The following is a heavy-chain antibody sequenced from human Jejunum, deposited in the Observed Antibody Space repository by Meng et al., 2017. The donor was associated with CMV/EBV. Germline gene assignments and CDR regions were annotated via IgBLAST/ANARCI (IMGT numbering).Heavy chain of an antibody. CDR1: GFSFSTYD. J-gene: IGHJ4*02. CDR3: ARQQGYFDSTMAYFDS. V-gene: IGHV3-30*03. CDR2: ISIYGRNE. D-gene: IGHD2/OR15-2a*01. Sequence: SGFSFSTYDMDWVRQAPGKGLECVAIISIYGRNEYYADSVKGRFTISRDDSKNTVYLEMNNLKPDDTAIYYCARQQGYFDSTMAYFDSWGQGTLVTVSS.